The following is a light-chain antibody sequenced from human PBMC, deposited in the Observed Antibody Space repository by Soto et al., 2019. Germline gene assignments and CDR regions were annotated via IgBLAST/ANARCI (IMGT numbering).Light chain of an antibody. Sequence: DIVLTQSPGTLSLSPGERATLSCRASQSVSSSYLAWYQQKPGQAPRLLIYGTSSRATGIPDRFSGSGSGTDXXLTIXXXXXEXFXXYXCQQFGSSPNTFGQGTKLEIK. CDR2: GTS. CDR3: QQFGSSPNT. CDR1: QSVSSSY. V-gene: IGKV3-20*01. J-gene: IGKJ2*01.